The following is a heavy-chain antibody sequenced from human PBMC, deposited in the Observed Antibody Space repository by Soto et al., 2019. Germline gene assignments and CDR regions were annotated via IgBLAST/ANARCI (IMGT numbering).Heavy chain of an antibody. D-gene: IGHD3-3*01. CDR1: GFTFSSYA. CDR3: VKGGADYDFWSGYRFDY. J-gene: IGHJ4*02. Sequence: PGGSLRLSCSASGFTFSSYAMHWVRQAPGKGLEYVSAISSNGGSTYYADSVKGRFTISRDNSKNTLYLQMSSLRAEDTAVYYCVKGGADYDFWSGYRFDYWGQGTLVTVSS. CDR2: ISSNGGST. V-gene: IGHV3-64D*06.